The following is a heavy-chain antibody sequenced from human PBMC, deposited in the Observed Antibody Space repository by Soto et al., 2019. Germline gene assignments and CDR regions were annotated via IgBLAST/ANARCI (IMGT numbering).Heavy chain of an antibody. D-gene: IGHD6-19*01. J-gene: IGHJ6*02. V-gene: IGHV1-69*13. CDR3: ARDRYGIAVARYYGMDV. CDR2: IIPIFGTA. Sequence: SVKVSCKASGGTFSSYAISWVRQAPGQGLELMGGIIPIFGTANYAQKFQGRVTITADESTSTAYMELSSLRSEDTAVYYCARDRYGIAVARYYGMDVWGQGTTVTVSS. CDR1: GGTFSSYA.